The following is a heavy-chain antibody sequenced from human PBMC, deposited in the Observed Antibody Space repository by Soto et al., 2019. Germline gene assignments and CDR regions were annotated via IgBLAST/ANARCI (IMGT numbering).Heavy chain of an antibody. J-gene: IGHJ4*02. CDR1: GYTFTTQA. V-gene: IGHV1-18*01. D-gene: IGHD5-18*01. CDR2: ISGKNGKT. Sequence: ASVKVSCKASGYTFTTQAISWVRQAPGEGLEWVGWISGKNGKTNYAQKLQGRVTMTTDTSTSTAYMELRSLRSDDTAVYYCARTGYSYGLVDYWGQGTLVTVSS. CDR3: ARTGYSYGLVDY.